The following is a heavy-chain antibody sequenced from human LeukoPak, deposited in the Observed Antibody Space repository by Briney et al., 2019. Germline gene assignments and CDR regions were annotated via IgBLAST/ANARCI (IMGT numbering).Heavy chain of an antibody. CDR3: AKAADIVATIAAISDY. CDR1: GFTFSSYW. J-gene: IGHJ4*02. V-gene: IGHV3-30*02. CDR2: IRYDGSNK. D-gene: IGHD5-12*01. Sequence: GALRLSCAASGFTFSSYWMHWVRQAPGKGLEWVAFIRYDGSNKYYADSVKGRFTISRDNSKNTLYLQMNSLRAEDTAVYYCAKAADIVATIAAISDYWGQGTLVTVSS.